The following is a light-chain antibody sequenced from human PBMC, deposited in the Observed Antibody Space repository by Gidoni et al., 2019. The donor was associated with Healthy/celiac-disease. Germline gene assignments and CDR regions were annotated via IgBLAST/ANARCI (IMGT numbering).Light chain of an antibody. Sequence: SSELTQHPAVSVASGQTVRITCQGDSLRSYYARWYQQKPGQAPVLVIYGKNNRPSGIPDRFSGSSSGNTASLTITGAQAEDEADYYCNSRDSSGNHLVFGGGTKLTV. CDR3: NSRDSSGNHLV. CDR1: SLRSYY. J-gene: IGLJ2*01. V-gene: IGLV3-19*01. CDR2: GKN.